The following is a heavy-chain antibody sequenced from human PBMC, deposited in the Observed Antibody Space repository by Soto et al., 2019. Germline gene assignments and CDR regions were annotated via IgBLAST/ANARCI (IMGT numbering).Heavy chain of an antibody. V-gene: IGHV4-4*02. D-gene: IGHD1-7*01. J-gene: IGHJ4*02. CDR3: ASRDPGTSVDY. CDR2: IYRTGST. CDR1: GGSVTSNNW. Sequence: PSETLSLTCAVSGGSVTSNNWWTCVRQPPGQGLEWIGEIYRTGSTNYNPSLKSRVTISLDKSENQFSLKVTSLTAADTAVYYCASRDPGTSVDYWGQGTRVTVSS.